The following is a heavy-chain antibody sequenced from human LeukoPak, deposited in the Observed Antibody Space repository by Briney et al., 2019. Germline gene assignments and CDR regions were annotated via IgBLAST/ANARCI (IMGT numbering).Heavy chain of an antibody. J-gene: IGHJ4*02. V-gene: IGHV3-7*01. D-gene: IGHD6-19*01. CDR2: IKQDGSEK. CDR1: GFTFSSYW. Sequence: PGGSLRLSCAASGFTFSSYWMSWVRQAPGKGLEWVANIKQDGSEKYYVDSVKGRFTISRDNAKNSLYLQMNSLRAEDTAVYYCAREGIAVAGNYFDYWGQGTLVTVSS. CDR3: AREGIAVAGNYFDY.